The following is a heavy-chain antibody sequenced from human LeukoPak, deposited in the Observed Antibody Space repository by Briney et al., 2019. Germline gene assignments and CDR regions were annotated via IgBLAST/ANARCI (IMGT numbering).Heavy chain of an antibody. D-gene: IGHD2-15*01. Sequence: GGSLRLSCAASGFTVSSNYMSWVRQAPGKGLVWVSVIYSGGSRYYADSVKGRFTISRDNSKNTLYLQMNSLRAEDTAVYYCAKSVPGGPIDYWGQGTLVTVSS. CDR3: AKSVPGGPIDY. CDR2: IYSGGSR. CDR1: GFTVSSNY. J-gene: IGHJ4*02. V-gene: IGHV3-53*05.